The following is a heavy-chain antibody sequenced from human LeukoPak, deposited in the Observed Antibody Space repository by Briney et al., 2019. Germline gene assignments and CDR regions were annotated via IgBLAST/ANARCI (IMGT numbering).Heavy chain of an antibody. CDR1: GFTFGDYY. CDR3: ARDMYYGSGTPMQYGMDV. Sequence: GGSLRLSCAASGFTFGDYYMSWIRQVPGNGLEWISYISGDGSTKFHADSVKGRFTISRDNAKNSLYLQMNSLRGEDTAVYYCARDMYYGSGTPMQYGMDVWGQGTTVTVSS. V-gene: IGHV3-11*01. CDR2: ISGDGSTK. J-gene: IGHJ6*02. D-gene: IGHD3-10*01.